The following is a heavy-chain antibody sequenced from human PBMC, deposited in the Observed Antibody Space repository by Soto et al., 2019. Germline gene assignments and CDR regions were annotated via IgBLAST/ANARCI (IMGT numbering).Heavy chain of an antibody. CDR2: INSDGSST. CDR1: GFTFRSYW. V-gene: IGHV3-74*01. D-gene: IGHD3-3*01. Sequence: HPGGSLRLSCAASGFTFRSYWMQWVRQAPGKGLVWVSWINSDGSSTSYADSVKGRFTISRDNAKNTLYLQMNSLRAEDTAVYYCAKEVGYYDFWSGYLTPLEVPPDAFDIWGQGTMVTVSS. CDR3: AKEVGYYDFWSGYLTPLEVPPDAFDI. J-gene: IGHJ3*02.